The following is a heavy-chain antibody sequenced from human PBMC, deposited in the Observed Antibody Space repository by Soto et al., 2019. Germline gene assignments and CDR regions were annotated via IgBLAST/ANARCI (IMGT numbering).Heavy chain of an antibody. V-gene: IGHV1-18*01. Sequence: GASVKVSCKASGYTFTSYGISWVRQAPGQGLEWMGWISAYNGNTNYAQKLQGRVTMTTDTSTSTAYMELRSLRSDDTAVYYCARDPLHSSGWYYYYYGMDVWGQGTTVTVSS. CDR3: ARDPLHSSGWYYYYYGMDV. CDR2: ISAYNGNT. J-gene: IGHJ6*02. CDR1: GYTFTSYG. D-gene: IGHD6-19*01.